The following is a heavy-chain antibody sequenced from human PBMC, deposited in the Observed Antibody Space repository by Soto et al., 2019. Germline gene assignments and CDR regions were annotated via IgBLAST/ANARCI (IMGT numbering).Heavy chain of an antibody. J-gene: IGHJ3*02. CDR1: GGSISSSSYY. Sequence: QLQLQESGPGLVKPSETLSLTCTVSGGSISSSSYYWGWIRQPPGKGLEWIGSIYYSGSTYYNPSLKSRFTISVDTSKNQFSLKLSSVTAADTAVYYCARLPRTYYYDSSGSKDAFDIWGQGTMVTVSS. CDR2: IYYSGST. CDR3: ARLPRTYYYDSSGSKDAFDI. V-gene: IGHV4-39*01. D-gene: IGHD3-22*01.